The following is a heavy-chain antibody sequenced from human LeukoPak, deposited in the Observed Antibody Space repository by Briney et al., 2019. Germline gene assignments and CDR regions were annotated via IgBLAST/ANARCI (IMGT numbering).Heavy chain of an antibody. CDR3: ATSLAVAGTRGWFDH. V-gene: IGHV4-4*08. CDR1: GDSMSRFS. J-gene: IGHJ5*02. Sequence: PSETLSLTCTFSGDSMSRFSWHWIRQPPGKGLEWIGHIYTSGTTNSNRSLKSRVTMSIDTSKNHVSLKPNSVTAADTAVYYCATSLAVAGTRGWFDHWGQGTLIAVSS. D-gene: IGHD6-19*01. CDR2: IYTSGTT.